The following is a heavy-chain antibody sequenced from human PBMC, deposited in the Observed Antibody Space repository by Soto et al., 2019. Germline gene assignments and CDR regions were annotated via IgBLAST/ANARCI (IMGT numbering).Heavy chain of an antibody. V-gene: IGHV3-15*07. J-gene: IGHJ5*02. CDR1: GFAFSNAW. CDR3: TTDLIPGYCSGGSCYVA. CDR2: IKSKIDGGTT. Sequence: GGSLRLSCGASGFAFSNAWINWVRQAPGKGLEWVGRIKSKIDGGTTDYAAPVKGRFTISRDDSKNTLYLQMNSLKTEDTAVYYCTTDLIPGYCSGGSCYVAWGQGTLVTVSS. D-gene: IGHD2-15*01.